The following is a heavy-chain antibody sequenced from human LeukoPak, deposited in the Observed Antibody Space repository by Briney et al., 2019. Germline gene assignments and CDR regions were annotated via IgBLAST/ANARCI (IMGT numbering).Heavy chain of an antibody. CDR2: TRNKANSYTT. J-gene: IGHJ6*02. Sequence: PGGSLRLSCAASGFTFSDHYMDWVRQAPGKGLEWVGRTRNKANSYTTECAASVKGRFTISRDDSKSSLYLQMNSLKTEDTAVYYCARGGSVTHNYQYGMDVWGQGTTVTVSS. D-gene: IGHD3-10*01. CDR1: GFTFSDHY. V-gene: IGHV3-72*01. CDR3: ARGGSVTHNYQYGMDV.